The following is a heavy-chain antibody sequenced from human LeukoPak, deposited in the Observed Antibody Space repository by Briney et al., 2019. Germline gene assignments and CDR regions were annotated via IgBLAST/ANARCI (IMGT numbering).Heavy chain of an antibody. V-gene: IGHV4-61*02. D-gene: IGHD6-19*01. CDR3: ASDHSGWLGLGY. CDR2: IYAGGRS. Sequence: SETLSLTCTVSNVSISSGSHYWNWIRQPAGKGLERIGRIYAGGRSNYNPSLRSRVTISVDTSKNQFSLRLSSVTATDTGVYYCASDHSGWLGLGYWGQGTLVSVSS. J-gene: IGHJ4*02. CDR1: NVSISSGSHY.